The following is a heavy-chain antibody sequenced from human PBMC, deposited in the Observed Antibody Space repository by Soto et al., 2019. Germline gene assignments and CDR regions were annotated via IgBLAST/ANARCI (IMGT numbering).Heavy chain of an antibody. Sequence: SETLSLTCTVSGGSISSGGYYWSWIRQHPGKGLEWIGYIYYSGSTYYNPSLKSRVTIAIDTSKNQFSLKLSSVTAADTAMYYCARSPDLTSLAGDLWDYFDYWGQGTLVTVSS. V-gene: IGHV4-31*03. CDR1: GGSISSGGYY. CDR2: IYYSGST. D-gene: IGHD7-27*01. J-gene: IGHJ4*02. CDR3: ARSPDLTSLAGDLWDYFDY.